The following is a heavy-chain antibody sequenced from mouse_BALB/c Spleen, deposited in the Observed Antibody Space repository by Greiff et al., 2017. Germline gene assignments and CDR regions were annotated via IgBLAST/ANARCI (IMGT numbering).Heavy chain of an antibody. D-gene: IGHD2-3*01. CDR2: ISDGGSYT. V-gene: IGHV5-4*02. CDR1: GFTFSDYY. J-gene: IGHJ1*01. CDR3: ARAHGYSYWYFDV. Sequence: EVQGVESGGGLVKPGGSLKLSCAASGFTFSDYYMYWVRQTPEKRLEWVATISDGGSYTYYPDSVKGRFTISRDNAKNNLYLQMSSLKSEDTAMYYCARAHGYSYWYFDVWGAGTTVTVSS.